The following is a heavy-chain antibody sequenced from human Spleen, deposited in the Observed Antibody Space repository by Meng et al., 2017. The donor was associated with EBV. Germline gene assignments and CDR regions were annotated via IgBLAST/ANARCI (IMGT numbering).Heavy chain of an antibody. CDR3: ARDGNHNSGYYDY. V-gene: IGHV1-69*06. CDR1: GGIFSNYD. Sequence: QVQLVQSGPGVKKXXSXVKVSCKVSGGIFSNYDISWVRQAPGQGLEWLGGIIPLYGTANYAQRFQGRVTITADKSTSTAYMELSSLRSEDTAVYYCARDGNHNSGYYDYWGQGTLVTVSS. J-gene: IGHJ4*02. D-gene: IGHD7-27*01. CDR2: IIPLYGTA.